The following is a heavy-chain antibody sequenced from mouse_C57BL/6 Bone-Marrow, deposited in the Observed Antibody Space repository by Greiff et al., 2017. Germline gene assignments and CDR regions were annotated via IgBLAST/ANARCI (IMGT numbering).Heavy chain of an antibody. CDR3: ARPYDYDRAWFAY. CDR2: IYPGDGDT. D-gene: IGHD2-4*01. Sequence: VQLQQSGPELVKPGASVKISCKASGYAFSSSWMNWVKQRPGKGLEWIGRIYPGDGDTNYNGKFEGKATLTADKSSSTAYMQLSSLTSEDSAVYFCARPYDYDRAWFAYWGQGTLVTVSA. J-gene: IGHJ3*01. CDR1: GYAFSSSW. V-gene: IGHV1-82*01.